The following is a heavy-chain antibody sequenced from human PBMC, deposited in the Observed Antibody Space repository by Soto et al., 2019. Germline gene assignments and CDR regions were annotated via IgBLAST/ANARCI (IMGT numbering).Heavy chain of an antibody. CDR3: ARGGLEPFDY. J-gene: IGHJ4*02. CDR2: INDYGTTI. CDR1: GFTFSDYW. D-gene: IGHD1-1*01. V-gene: IGHV3-74*01. Sequence: GGSLRLSCAASGFTFSDYWMHWVRQAPGKGLVWVSRINDYGTTINYAESVEGRFIISRDDAKSEVYLQMNNLRAEDSAVYYCARGGLEPFDYWGQGALVTVS.